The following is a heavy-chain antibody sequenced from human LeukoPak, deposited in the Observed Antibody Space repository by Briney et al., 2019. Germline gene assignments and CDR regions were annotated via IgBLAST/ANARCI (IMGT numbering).Heavy chain of an antibody. J-gene: IGHJ4*02. V-gene: IGHV3-48*02. D-gene: IGHD6-6*01. CDR1: GFTFSSYS. CDR3: ARVRSIAARVSKGGYYFDY. CDR2: ISSSSSTI. Sequence: GGSLRLSCAASGFTFSSYSMNWVRQAPGKGLEWVSYISSSSSTIYYADSVKGRLTISRDNAKNSLYLQMNSLRDEDTAVYYCARVRSIAARVSKGGYYFDYWGQGTLVTVSS.